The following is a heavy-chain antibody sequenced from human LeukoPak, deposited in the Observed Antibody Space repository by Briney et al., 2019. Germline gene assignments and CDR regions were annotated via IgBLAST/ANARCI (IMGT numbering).Heavy chain of an antibody. CDR1: GFTLSSYA. D-gene: IGHD1-26*01. V-gene: IGHV3-30-3*01. J-gene: IGHJ4*02. Sequence: SGRSLRLSCAASGFTLSSYAMHWVRQAPGKGLEWVAVISYDGSNKYYADSVKGRFTISRDNSKNTLYLQMNSLRAEDTAVYYCARVSGSGSYSFDYWGQGTLVTVSS. CDR3: ARVSGSGSYSFDY. CDR2: ISYDGSNK.